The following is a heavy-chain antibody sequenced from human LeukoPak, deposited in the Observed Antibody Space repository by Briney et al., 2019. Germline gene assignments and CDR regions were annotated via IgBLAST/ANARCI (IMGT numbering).Heavy chain of an antibody. CDR3: AKDIDGSGWYWGGVDY. Sequence: GGSLRLSCAASGFTVSSNYMSWVRQAPGKGLEWVSVIYSGGSTYYADSVKGRFTISRDNAKNSLYLQMNSLRAEDTALYYCAKDIDGSGWYWGGVDYWGQGTLVTVSS. CDR1: GFTVSSNY. CDR2: IYSGGST. V-gene: IGHV3-53*05. J-gene: IGHJ4*02. D-gene: IGHD6-19*01.